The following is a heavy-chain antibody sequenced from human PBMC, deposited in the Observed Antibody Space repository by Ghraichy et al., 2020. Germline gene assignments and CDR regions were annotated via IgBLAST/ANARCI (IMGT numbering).Heavy chain of an antibody. J-gene: IGHJ5*02. CDR3: ARELRFLERSKWFDP. Sequence: SETLSLTCTVSGGSISSYYWSWIRQPPGKGLEWIGYIYYSGNTNYNPSLKSRVTISVDTSKNQFSLKLSSVTAADTDVYYCARELRFLERSKWFDPWGQGTLVTVSS. CDR2: IYYSGNT. D-gene: IGHD3-3*01. CDR1: GGSISSYY. V-gene: IGHV4-59*01.